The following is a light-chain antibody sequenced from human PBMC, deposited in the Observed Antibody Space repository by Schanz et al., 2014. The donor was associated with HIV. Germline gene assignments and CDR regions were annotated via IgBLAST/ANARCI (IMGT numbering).Light chain of an antibody. V-gene: IGKV1-5*03. J-gene: IGKJ2*01. CDR2: QAS. Sequence: DIQMTQSPSTLSASVGDRVTLTCRASQSVDNWLAWYQQKPGKAPSVLIFQASRLKIGVPSRFSGSGSGTEFTLTISSLQPDDIATYYCQQSHTYPYTFGQGTRLDIK. CDR1: QSVDNW. CDR3: QQSHTYPYT.